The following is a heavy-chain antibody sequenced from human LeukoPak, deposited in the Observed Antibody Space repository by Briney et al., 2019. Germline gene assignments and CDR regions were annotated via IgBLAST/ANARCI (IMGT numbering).Heavy chain of an antibody. V-gene: IGHV3-21*01. J-gene: IGHJ3*02. D-gene: IGHD2-2*01. CDR3: ARLNCSSTSCYLGAFDI. CDR1: GFTFSSYS. Sequence: GGSLRLSCAASGFTFSSYSMNWVRQAPGKGLEWVSSISSSSSYIYYADSVKGRFTISRDNAKNSLYLQMSSLRAEDTAVYYCARLNCSSTSCYLGAFDIWGQGTMVTVSS. CDR2: ISSSSSYI.